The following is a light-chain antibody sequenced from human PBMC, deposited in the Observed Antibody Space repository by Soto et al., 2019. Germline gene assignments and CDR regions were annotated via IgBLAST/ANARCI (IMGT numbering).Light chain of an antibody. CDR2: WAS. CDR1: QHVLYSSNNKNQ. CDR3: QQYYSPPLT. V-gene: IGKV4-1*01. Sequence: DIVMTQSPDSLAVSLGERATINCKSSQHVLYSSNNKNQLAWYQQKPGQPPKLLIYWASTRESGVPDRFSGSGSGTDFILTISSLQAEDVAVYYCQQYYSPPLTFGGGTKVEIK. J-gene: IGKJ4*01.